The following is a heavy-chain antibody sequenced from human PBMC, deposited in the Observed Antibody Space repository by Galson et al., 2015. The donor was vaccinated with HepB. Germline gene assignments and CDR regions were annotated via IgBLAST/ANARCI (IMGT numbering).Heavy chain of an antibody. Sequence: SLRLSCAASGFTVSSNYMSWVRQAPGKGLEWVSVIYSGGSTYYADSVKGRFTISRDNSKNTLYLQMNSLRAEDTAVYYCARGGSPDIVVVPAASDAFDIWGQGTMVTVSS. CDR2: IYSGGST. D-gene: IGHD2-2*01. J-gene: IGHJ3*02. CDR1: GFTVSSNY. CDR3: ARGGSPDIVVVPAASDAFDI. V-gene: IGHV3-66*01.